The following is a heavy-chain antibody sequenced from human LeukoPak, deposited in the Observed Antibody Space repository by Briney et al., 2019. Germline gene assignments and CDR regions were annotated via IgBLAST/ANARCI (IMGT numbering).Heavy chain of an antibody. CDR3: ARGFGSSSFGY. CDR1: GYTFTGDY. V-gene: IGHV1-2*02. Sequence: ASVSVSCKASGYTFTGDYMHWVRQAPGQGLEWMGWINPNSGGTKCAQKFQGRVTVTRDTSINTVYLDLGSLRPDDTAVYYCARGFGSSSFGYWGQGTLVTVSS. D-gene: IGHD6-6*01. J-gene: IGHJ4*02. CDR2: INPNSGGT.